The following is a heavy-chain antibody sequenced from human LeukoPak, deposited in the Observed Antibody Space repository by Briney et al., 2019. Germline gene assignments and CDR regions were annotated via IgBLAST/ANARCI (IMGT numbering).Heavy chain of an antibody. J-gene: IGHJ5*02. D-gene: IGHD6-19*01. CDR3: AREQEGSSGWYNWFDP. V-gene: IGHV4-59*01. Sequence: PSEALSLTCSVSGGPISSYYWSWIRQPPAKGLELVEYNYYSGSTNYNPSIKSRVPISVDTSKNQFSLKLSSVTAADTAVYYCAREQEGSSGWYNWFDPWGQGNLVTVSS. CDR1: GGPISSYY. CDR2: NYYSGST.